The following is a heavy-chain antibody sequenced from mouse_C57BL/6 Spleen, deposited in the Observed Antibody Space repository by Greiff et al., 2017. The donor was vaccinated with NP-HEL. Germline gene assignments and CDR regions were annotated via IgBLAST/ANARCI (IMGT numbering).Heavy chain of an antibody. Sequence: VQLQQSGPELVKPGASVKISCKASGYTFTDYYMNWVKQSHGKSLEWIGDINPNNGGTSYNQKFKGKATLTVDKSSSTAYMELRSLTSEDSAVYYCARGNDGYLYFDYWGQGTTLTVSS. CDR3: ARGNDGYLYFDY. J-gene: IGHJ2*01. CDR1: GYTFTDYY. V-gene: IGHV1-26*01. CDR2: INPNNGGT. D-gene: IGHD2-3*01.